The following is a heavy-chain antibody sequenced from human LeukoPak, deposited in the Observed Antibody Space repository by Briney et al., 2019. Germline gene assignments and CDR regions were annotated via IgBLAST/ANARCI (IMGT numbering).Heavy chain of an antibody. Sequence: GGSLRLSCAASGFTFSSYATSWVRQAPGKGLEWVSSISGSGGPTYYADSVKGRFTISRDNSKNTLYLQMNSLRAEDTALYYCAKVLSDNRGYMDYWGQGTLVTVSS. D-gene: IGHD5-12*01. CDR3: AKVLSDNRGYMDY. CDR1: GFTFSSYA. CDR2: ISGSGGPT. J-gene: IGHJ4*02. V-gene: IGHV3-23*01.